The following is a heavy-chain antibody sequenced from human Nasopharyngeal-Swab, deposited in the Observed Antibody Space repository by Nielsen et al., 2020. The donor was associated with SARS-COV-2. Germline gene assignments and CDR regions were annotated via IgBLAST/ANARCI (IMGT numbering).Heavy chain of an antibody. J-gene: IGHJ4*02. Sequence: ASVQVSCKASGYTFTSYYMHWVRQAPGQGLEWMGIINPNGGSTSYAQKFQGRVTMTRDTSTSTVYMELSSLRSEDTAVYYCARGPSRIIVVVPWRKGYFDYWGQGTLVTVSS. V-gene: IGHV1-46*01. CDR3: ARGPSRIIVVVPWRKGYFDY. CDR2: INPNGGST. D-gene: IGHD2-2*01. CDR1: GYTFTSYY.